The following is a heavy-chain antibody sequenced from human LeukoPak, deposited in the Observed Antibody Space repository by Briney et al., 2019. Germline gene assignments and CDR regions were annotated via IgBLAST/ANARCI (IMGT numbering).Heavy chain of an antibody. J-gene: IGHJ4*02. CDR3: AKGSVAVTESTIVY. Sequence: GRSLRPSCAASTSTSADDSADWVRHAPGKGLEWVAGTSWNRGRTIHADAVKGRFTTPRDNAKNSPYLQMNSLRAEDTAFYYCAKGSVAVTESTIVYWGQGALVTVSS. V-gene: IGHV3-9*02. D-gene: IGHD6-19*01. CDR1: TSTSADDS. CDR2: TSWNRGRT.